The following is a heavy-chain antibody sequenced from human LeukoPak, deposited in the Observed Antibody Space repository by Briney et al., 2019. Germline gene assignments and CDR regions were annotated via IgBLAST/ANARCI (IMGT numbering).Heavy chain of an antibody. D-gene: IGHD6-19*01. CDR2: INHSGST. Sequence: SETLSLTCGVYGGSFSGYYWSWIRQPPGKGLEWSGEINHSGSTNYNPSLKSRVTISVDTSKNQFSLKLSSVTAADTAVYYCARGPGYSSGWYWGNWFDPRGQGTLVTVSS. J-gene: IGHJ5*02. CDR1: GGSFSGYY. V-gene: IGHV4-34*01. CDR3: ARGPGYSSGWYWGNWFDP.